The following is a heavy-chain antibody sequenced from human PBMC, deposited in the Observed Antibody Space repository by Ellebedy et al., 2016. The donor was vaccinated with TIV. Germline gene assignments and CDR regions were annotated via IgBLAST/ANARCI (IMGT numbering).Heavy chain of an antibody. D-gene: IGHD3-10*01. CDR2: ITVYNGNT. Sequence: ASVKVSXXASGYTLTNYGISRVRQAPGQGLEWMGWITVYNGNTDYAQKFQGRVRITADESTSTAYMELRSLRSEDTAVYYCARGGFGELGAMNAMDVWGQGTTVSVSS. J-gene: IGHJ6*02. CDR1: GYTLTNYG. CDR3: ARGGFGELGAMNAMDV. V-gene: IGHV1-18*01.